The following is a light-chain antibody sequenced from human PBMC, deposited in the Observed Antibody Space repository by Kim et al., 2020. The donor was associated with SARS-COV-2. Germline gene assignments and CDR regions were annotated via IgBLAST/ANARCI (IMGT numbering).Light chain of an antibody. CDR2: GAS. CDR3: QQHGSSPRS. Sequence: LSPGGRAPLACRASQGVSSSYLAWYQQKPGQAPRLLIYGASSRATGIPDRFSGSGSGTDFTLTINRLEPEDFAVYYCQQHGSSPRSFGQGTKLEI. CDR1: QGVSSSY. J-gene: IGKJ2*04. V-gene: IGKV3-20*01.